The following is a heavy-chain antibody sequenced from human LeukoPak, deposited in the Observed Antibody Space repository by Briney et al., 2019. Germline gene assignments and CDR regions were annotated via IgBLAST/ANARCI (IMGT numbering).Heavy chain of an antibody. CDR2: IKQDGSEK. Sequence: GGSLRLSCAASGFTFSSYWMSWVRQAPGKGLEWVANIKQDGSEKYYVDSVKGRFTISRDNAKNSLYLQMNSLRAEDTAVYYCAKQSLSHTLNWFDPWGQGTLVTVSS. J-gene: IGHJ5*02. D-gene: IGHD6-19*01. CDR1: GFTFSSYW. V-gene: IGHV3-7*05. CDR3: AKQSLSHTLNWFDP.